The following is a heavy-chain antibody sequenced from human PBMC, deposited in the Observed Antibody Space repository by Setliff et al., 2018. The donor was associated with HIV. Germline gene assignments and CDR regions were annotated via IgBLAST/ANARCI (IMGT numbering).Heavy chain of an antibody. Sequence: ASVKVSCKASGYTFSNYDINWVRQATGQGLEWMGWMNPNSGNTGYAQKFQGRVTMTRNTSISTAYMQLSSLRSEDTAVYFCARAPRGVGSSSHFDHWGRGTLVTVSS. CDR1: GYTFSNYD. CDR2: MNPNSGNT. D-gene: IGHD2-2*01. CDR3: ARAPRGVGSSSHFDH. V-gene: IGHV1-8*02. J-gene: IGHJ4*02.